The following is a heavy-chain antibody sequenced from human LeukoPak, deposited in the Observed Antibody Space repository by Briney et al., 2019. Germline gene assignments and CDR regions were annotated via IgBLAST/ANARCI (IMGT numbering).Heavy chain of an antibody. CDR2: IYPGDSDT. J-gene: IGHJ5*02. CDR1: GYSFTSYW. CDR3: ARHPPYYYDSSGHNWFDP. D-gene: IGHD3-22*01. V-gene: IGHV5-51*01. Sequence: GESLKISCKGSGYSFTSYWIGWVRQIPGKGLGWMGIIYPGDSDTRYSPSFQGQVTISADKSISTAYLQWSSLKASDTAMYYCARHPPYYYDSSGHNWFDPWGQGTLVTVSS.